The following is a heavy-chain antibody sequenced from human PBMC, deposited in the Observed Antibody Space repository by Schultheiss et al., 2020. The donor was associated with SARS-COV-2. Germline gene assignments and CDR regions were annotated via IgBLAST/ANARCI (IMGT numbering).Heavy chain of an antibody. CDR1: GGSISSYY. CDR2: IYYSGST. J-gene: IGHJ1*01. V-gene: IGHV4-59*08. CDR3: ARQSSSGWYPQYFQH. D-gene: IGHD6-19*01. Sequence: SETLSLTCTVSGGSISSYYWSWIRQPPGKGLEWIGYIYYSGSTNYNPSLKSRVTISVDTSKNQFSLKLRSVTAADTAVYYCARQSSSGWYPQYFQHWGQGTLVTVSS.